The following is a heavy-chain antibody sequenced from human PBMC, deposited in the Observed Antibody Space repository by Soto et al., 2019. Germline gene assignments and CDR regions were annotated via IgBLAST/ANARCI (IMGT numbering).Heavy chain of an antibody. J-gene: IGHJ3*02. CDR2: IIGSGRTT. V-gene: IGHV3-23*01. D-gene: IGHD3-22*01. CDR1: GFTFSNYA. Sequence: EVQLLESGGGLVQPGGSLRLSCAASGFTFSNYALSWVRQAPGKGPEWVSTIIGSGRTTHYADSVKGRFTISRDNSKNTVYQQMNSLRAEDTAVYYCAKPYYYDSSGYLRGAFEIWGQGTAVTVSS. CDR3: AKPYYYDSSGYLRGAFEI.